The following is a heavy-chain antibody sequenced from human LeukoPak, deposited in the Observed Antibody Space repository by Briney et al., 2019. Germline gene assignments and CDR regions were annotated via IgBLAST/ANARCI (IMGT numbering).Heavy chain of an antibody. J-gene: IGHJ6*03. Sequence: GGSLRLSCAASGFTFSSYGMHWVRQAPGKGLAWVAVIWYDGSNKYYADSVKGRFTISRDNSKNTLYLQMNSLRAEDTAVYYCARDLRGNYYYYMDVWGKGTTVTVSS. D-gene: IGHD3-16*01. CDR3: ARDLRGNYYYYMDV. CDR2: IWYDGSNK. CDR1: GFTFSSYG. V-gene: IGHV3-33*01.